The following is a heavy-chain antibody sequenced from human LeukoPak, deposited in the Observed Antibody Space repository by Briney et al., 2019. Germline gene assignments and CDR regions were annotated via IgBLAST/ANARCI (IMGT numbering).Heavy chain of an antibody. CDR2: INPNSGGT. J-gene: IGHJ6*03. CDR1: GGTFSSYA. CDR3: ARDKTPYYDFWSGLGFHYYYYYMDV. Sequence: GASVKVSCKASGGTFSSYAISWVRQAPGQGLEWMGWINPNSGGTNYAQKFQGRVTMTRDTSISTAYMELSRLRSDDTAVYYCARDKTPYYDFWSGLGFHYYYYYMDVWGKGTTVTVSS. D-gene: IGHD3-3*01. V-gene: IGHV1-2*02.